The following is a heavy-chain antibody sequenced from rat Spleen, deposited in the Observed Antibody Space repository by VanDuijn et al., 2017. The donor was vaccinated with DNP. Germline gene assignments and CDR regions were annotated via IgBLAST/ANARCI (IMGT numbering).Heavy chain of an antibody. CDR2: MSSGGNT. CDR3: ARLTDY. J-gene: IGHJ2*01. V-gene: IGHV2-6*01. CDR1: GFSLTSHS. Sequence: QVQLKESGPGLVQPSQTLSLTCTVSGFSLTSHSVSWVRQPPGEGLEWIAAMSSGGNTYYNSALKSQLSISRDTSKSQVFLKMNSLQTEDTVMYFCARLTDYGGQGVMVTVSS.